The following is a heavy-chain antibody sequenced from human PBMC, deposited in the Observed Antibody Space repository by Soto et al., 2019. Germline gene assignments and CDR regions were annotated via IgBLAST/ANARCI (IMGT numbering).Heavy chain of an antibody. CDR2: IYYSGST. CDR1: GGSISSYY. CDR3: ARDTTASFDY. D-gene: IGHD4-17*01. Sequence: PSETLALTFTVSGGSISSYYWSWIRQPPGKGLEWIGYIYYSGSTNYNPSLKSRVTISVDTSKNQFSLKLSSVTAADTAVYYCARDTTASFDYWGQGTLVTVSS. V-gene: IGHV4-59*01. J-gene: IGHJ4*02.